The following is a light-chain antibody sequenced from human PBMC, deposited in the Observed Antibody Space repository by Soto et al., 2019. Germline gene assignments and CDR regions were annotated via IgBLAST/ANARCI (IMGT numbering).Light chain of an antibody. CDR1: QSVSSY. J-gene: IGKJ1*01. CDR2: DAS. V-gene: IGKV3-11*01. CDR3: QQYNNWPWT. Sequence: EIVLTQSPATLSLSPGERATLFCRASQSVSSYLAWYQQKPGQAPRLLIYDASNRATGIPARFSGSGSGTDFTLSISSLQSEDFAIYYCQQYNNWPWTFGQGTKVDIK.